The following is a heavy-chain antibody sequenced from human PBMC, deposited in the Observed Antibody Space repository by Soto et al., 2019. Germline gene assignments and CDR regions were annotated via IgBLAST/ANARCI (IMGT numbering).Heavy chain of an antibody. J-gene: IGHJ3*02. D-gene: IGHD6-19*01. CDR2: ISSSSSYT. CDR1: GFTFSSYS. CDR3: ARGWLVAAFDI. V-gene: IGHV3-21*01. Sequence: EVQLVESGGGLVQPGGSLRLSCAASGFTFSSYSMNWVRQAPGKGLEWVSSISSSSSYTYYADSVKGRFTISRDNAKNSLYLQMNSLRAEDTAVYYCARGWLVAAFDIWGQGTMVTVSS.